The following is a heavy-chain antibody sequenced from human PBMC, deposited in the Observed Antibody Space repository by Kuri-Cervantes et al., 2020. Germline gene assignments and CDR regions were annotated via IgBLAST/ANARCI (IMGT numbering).Heavy chain of an antibody. J-gene: IGHJ5*02. CDR1: GGTFSSYA. Sequence: SVKVSCKASGGTFSSYAISWVRQAPGQGLEWMGGIIPIFGTANYAQKFQGRVTITADESTSTAYMELSSLRSDDTAVYYCAGDAKYSGSYWFDPWGQGTLVTVSS. CDR3: AGDAKYSGSYWFDP. V-gene: IGHV1-69*13. CDR2: IIPIFGTA. D-gene: IGHD1-26*01.